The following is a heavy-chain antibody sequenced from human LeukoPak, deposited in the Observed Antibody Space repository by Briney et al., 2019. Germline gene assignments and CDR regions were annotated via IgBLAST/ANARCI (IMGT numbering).Heavy chain of an antibody. CDR2: ISAYNGNT. D-gene: IGHD3-22*01. J-gene: IGHJ3*02. CDR1: GYTFTSYG. Sequence: ASVKVSCKASGYTFTSYGISWMRQAPGQGLEWMGWISAYNGNTNYAQKLQGRVTMTTDTSTSTAYMELRSLRSDDTAVYYCASVADYYDSSGYYYSSIDIWGQGTMVTVSS. CDR3: ASVADYYDSSGYYYSSIDI. V-gene: IGHV1-18*01.